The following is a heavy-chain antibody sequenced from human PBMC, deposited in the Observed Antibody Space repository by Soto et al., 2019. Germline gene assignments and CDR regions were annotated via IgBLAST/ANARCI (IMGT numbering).Heavy chain of an antibody. J-gene: IGHJ4*02. CDR1: GGSISSSSYY. Sequence: SETLSLTCTVSGGSISSSSYYWGWIRQPPGKGLEWIGSIYYSGSTYYNPSLKSRVTISVDTSKNQFSLKLSSVTAADTAVYYCARQGGIVVVPAAIGYWGQGTLVTVSS. CDR3: ARQGGIVVVPAAIGY. V-gene: IGHV4-39*01. D-gene: IGHD2-2*01. CDR2: IYYSGST.